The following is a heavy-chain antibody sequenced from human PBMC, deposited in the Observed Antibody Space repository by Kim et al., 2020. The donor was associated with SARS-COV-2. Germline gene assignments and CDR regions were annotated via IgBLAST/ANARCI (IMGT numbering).Heavy chain of an antibody. CDR1: GYTFTGYY. CDR2: INPNSGGT. J-gene: IGHJ3*02. D-gene: IGHD2-15*01. V-gene: IGHV1-2*04. CDR3: ARDRGRGYDAVDI. Sequence: ASVKVSCKAAGYTFTGYYMHWVRQAPGQGLEWMGWINPNSGGTNYAQKFQGWVTMTRDTSISTAYMVLSRLRSDDTAVYYCARDRGRGYDAVDIWGQGRMVTVSS.